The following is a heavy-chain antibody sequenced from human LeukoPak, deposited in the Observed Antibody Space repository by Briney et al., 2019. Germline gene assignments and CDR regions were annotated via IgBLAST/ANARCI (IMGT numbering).Heavy chain of an antibody. CDR3: ARGAYDSSEEAFDY. Sequence: PGGSLRLSCAASGFTFSSYGMHWVRQAPGKGLEWVAFIRYDGSNKYYADSVKGRFTISRDNSKNTLYLKMNSLRAEDTAVYYCARGAYDSSEEAFDYWGQGTLVTVSS. CDR1: GFTFSSYG. J-gene: IGHJ4*02. CDR2: IRYDGSNK. V-gene: IGHV3-30*02. D-gene: IGHD3-22*01.